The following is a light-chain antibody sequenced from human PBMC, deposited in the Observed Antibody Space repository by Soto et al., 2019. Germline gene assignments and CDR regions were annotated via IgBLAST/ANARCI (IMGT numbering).Light chain of an antibody. J-gene: IGKJ2*01. Sequence: IHMAQSPSSLSASVGDRVSTTCRASLSIGTSLNWYQQTPGQAPRLLIHSVFTLQSGVPSRFSGSGSGTDFTLTISSLQPEDSATYYCHQAYSSPQTFGQGTKLEIK. CDR3: HQAYSSPQT. CDR2: SVF. V-gene: IGKV1-39*01. CDR1: LSIGTS.